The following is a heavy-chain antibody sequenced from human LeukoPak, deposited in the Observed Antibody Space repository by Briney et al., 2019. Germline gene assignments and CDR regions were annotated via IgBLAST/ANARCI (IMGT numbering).Heavy chain of an antibody. CDR3: ARAGILTGYCSDY. V-gene: IGHV3-48*02. CDR1: GFTFSRCS. J-gene: IGHJ4*02. Sequence: PGGPLRFSCSASGFTFSRCSMACVRQAPGKGLEWVSYISSSSSTIYYADSVKGRFTISRDNAKNSLYLQMNSLRDEDTAVYYCARAGILTGYCSDYWGQGTLVTVSS. D-gene: IGHD3-9*01. CDR2: ISSSSSTI.